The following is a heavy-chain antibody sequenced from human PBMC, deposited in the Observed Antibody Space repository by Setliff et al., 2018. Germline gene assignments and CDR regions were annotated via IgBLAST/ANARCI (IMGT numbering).Heavy chain of an antibody. Sequence: PSETLSLTCTVSGGSISSSSYYWGWIRQPPGKGLEWIGSIYYSGSTYYNPSLKSRVTISVDTSKNQFSLKLSSVTAADTAVYYCARDPTTYYDILTGSSSRRYGMDVWGQGTTVTVSS. J-gene: IGHJ6*02. CDR1: GGSISSSSYY. CDR3: ARDPTTYYDILTGSSSRRYGMDV. V-gene: IGHV4-39*07. CDR2: IYYSGST. D-gene: IGHD3-9*01.